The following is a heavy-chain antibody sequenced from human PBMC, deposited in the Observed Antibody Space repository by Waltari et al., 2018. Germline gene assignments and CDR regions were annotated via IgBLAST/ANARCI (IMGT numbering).Heavy chain of an antibody. J-gene: IGHJ1*01. V-gene: IGHV4-4*07. Sequence: QVQLQESCPGLVQPSETLSLTCTVPGGSLSSYYWIWIRHPAGKGLEWIGRIYTSGSTNYNPSLKSRVTMSVDTSKNQFSLKLSSVTAADTAVYYCARDRYSSSPNFQHWGQGTLVTVSS. D-gene: IGHD6-6*01. CDR3: ARDRYSSSPNFQH. CDR1: GGSLSSYY. CDR2: IYTSGST.